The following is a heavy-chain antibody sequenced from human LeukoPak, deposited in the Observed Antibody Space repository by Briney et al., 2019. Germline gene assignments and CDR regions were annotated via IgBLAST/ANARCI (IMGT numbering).Heavy chain of an antibody. D-gene: IGHD4-17*01. CDR1: GYSISSGYY. V-gene: IGHV4-38-2*02. J-gene: IGHJ3*02. CDR2: IYHGGST. CDR3: ARDEGYGDGAFDI. Sequence: SETLSLTCAVSGYSISSGYYWGWIRQPPGKGLEWIGSIYHGGSTYYNPSLKGRVTISVDTSKNQFSLKLSSVTAADTAVYYCARDEGYGDGAFDIWGHGTMVTVSS.